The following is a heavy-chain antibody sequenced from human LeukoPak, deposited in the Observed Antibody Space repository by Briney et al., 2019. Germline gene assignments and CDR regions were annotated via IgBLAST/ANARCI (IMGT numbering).Heavy chain of an antibody. CDR2: INSDGSWT. J-gene: IGHJ4*02. CDR3: VSFYETY. V-gene: IGHV3-74*01. Sequence: GGSLRLSCAASGNYWMHWVRQAPGKGLVWVSHINSDGSWTGYADSVKGRFTISKDNAKNTVYLQMNSLRAEDTAVYYCVSFYETYWGRGTLVTVSS. CDR1: GNYW. D-gene: IGHD2/OR15-2a*01.